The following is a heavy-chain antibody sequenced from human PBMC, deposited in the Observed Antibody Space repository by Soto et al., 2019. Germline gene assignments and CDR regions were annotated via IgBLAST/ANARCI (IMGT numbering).Heavy chain of an antibody. Sequence: SETLSLTCTVSGVSISSGDYYWSWIRQPPGKGLEWIGYIYYSGSTYYNPSLKSRVTISVDTSKNQFSLKLSSVTAADTAVYYCARADNTAMVSLDYWGQGTLVTVSS. V-gene: IGHV4-30-4*01. CDR1: GVSISSGDYY. CDR2: IYYSGST. D-gene: IGHD5-18*01. J-gene: IGHJ4*02. CDR3: ARADNTAMVSLDY.